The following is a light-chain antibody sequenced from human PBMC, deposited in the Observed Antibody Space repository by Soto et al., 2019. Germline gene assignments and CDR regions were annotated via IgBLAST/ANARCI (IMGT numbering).Light chain of an antibody. V-gene: IGKV1-5*01. J-gene: IGKJ1*01. CDR3: QQYNSYPWT. Sequence: DIQMTQSPSTLSASVGDRVTITCRASQSISNWLARYQQKPGKAPKLLIYDVSRLESGVPSRFSGSGSGTEFTLTISSLQPDDFATYYCQQYNSYPWTFGQGTKVEIK. CDR1: QSISNW. CDR2: DVS.